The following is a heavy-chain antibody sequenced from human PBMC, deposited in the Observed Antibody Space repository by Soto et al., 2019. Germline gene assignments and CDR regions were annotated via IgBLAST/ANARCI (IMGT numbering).Heavy chain of an antibody. CDR3: ARLLDSWDEPHYFDS. J-gene: IGHJ4*02. V-gene: IGHV5-51*01. Sequence: GESLKISCQASGYTFDSNWIGWVRQMPGKGLEWMGIIYPGDSETRYSPSFQGQVTISADRSFKIAYLQWRSLQAPDTAMYYCARLLDSWDEPHYFDSWGQGTTVTVSS. CDR2: IYPGDSET. CDR1: GYTFDSNW. D-gene: IGHD1-1*01.